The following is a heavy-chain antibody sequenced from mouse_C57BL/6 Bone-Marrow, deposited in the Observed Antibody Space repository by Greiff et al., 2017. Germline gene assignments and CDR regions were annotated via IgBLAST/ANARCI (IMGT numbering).Heavy chain of an antibody. CDR2: IDPSDSYT. CDR1: GYTLTSYW. Sequence: QVQLQQPGAELVMPGASVKLSCKASGYTLTSYWMHWVKQRPGQGLEWIGEIDPSDSYTNYNQKFKGKSTLTVDKSSSTAYMQLSSLTSEDSAVYYCARGLYYAMDYWGQGTSVTVSS. V-gene: IGHV1-69*01. J-gene: IGHJ4*01. CDR3: ARGLYYAMDY.